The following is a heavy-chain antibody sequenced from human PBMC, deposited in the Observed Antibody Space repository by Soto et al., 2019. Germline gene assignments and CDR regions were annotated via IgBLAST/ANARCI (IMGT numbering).Heavy chain of an antibody. CDR1: GYTFTGYY. J-gene: IGHJ6*02. V-gene: IGHV1-2*04. D-gene: IGHD3-10*01. Sequence: ASVKVSCKASGYTFTGYYMHWVRQAPGQGLEWMGWINPNSGGTNYAQKFQGWVTMTRDTSISTAYMELSRLRSDDTAVYYCARGDLYGSGRNGMDVWGQGTTVTVSS. CDR3: ARGDLYGSGRNGMDV. CDR2: INPNSGGT.